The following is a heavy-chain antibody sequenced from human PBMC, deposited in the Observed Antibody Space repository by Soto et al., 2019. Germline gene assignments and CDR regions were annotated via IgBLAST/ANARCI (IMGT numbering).Heavy chain of an antibody. CDR2: ISSSSSHT. V-gene: IGHV3-11*06. D-gene: IGHD6-13*01. Sequence: GGSLRLSCAASGFTFSDYYMSWIRQAPGKGLEWVSYISSSSSHTNHADSVKGRFTISRDNAKNALYLQMNSLRAEDTAVYYCARNGYSSGWYRFDRWGQGTLVTVSS. CDR3: ARNGYSSGWYRFDR. J-gene: IGHJ5*02. CDR1: GFTFSDYY.